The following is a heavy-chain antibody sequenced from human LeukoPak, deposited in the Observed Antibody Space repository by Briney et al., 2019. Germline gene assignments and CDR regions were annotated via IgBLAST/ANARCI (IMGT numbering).Heavy chain of an antibody. CDR3: AKDRVPRIAAARDLNYYYYYGMDV. CDR2: ISGSGGIT. CDR1: GSTFSSYA. D-gene: IGHD6-13*01. V-gene: IGHV3-23*01. J-gene: IGHJ6*02. Sequence: GGSLRLSCAASGSTFSSYAMSWVRQAPGKGLEWVSAISGSGGITYCADPVKGRFTISRDNSKNTLYLQMNSLRAEDTAVYYCAKDRVPRIAAARDLNYYYYYGMDVWGQGTTVTVSS.